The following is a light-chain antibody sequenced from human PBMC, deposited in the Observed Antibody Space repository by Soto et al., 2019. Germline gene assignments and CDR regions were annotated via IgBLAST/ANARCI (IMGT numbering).Light chain of an antibody. CDR2: EVS. CDR1: SSDIGGYNY. J-gene: IGLJ1*01. Sequence: QSALTQPASVSGSPGQSITISCTGTSSDIGGYNYVSWYQQHPGEAPKLMIYEVSNRPSGVSNRFSGSKSGSTASLTISGLQADDEADYYCCSRASSSTYVFGSGTKLTVL. CDR3: CSRASSSTYV. V-gene: IGLV2-14*01.